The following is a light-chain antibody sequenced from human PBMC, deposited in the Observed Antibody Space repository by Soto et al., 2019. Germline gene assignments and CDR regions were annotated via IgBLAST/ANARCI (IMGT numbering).Light chain of an antibody. CDR3: QSYDSSLSAL. CDR1: SSNLAAGYD. J-gene: IGLJ2*01. Sequence: QSVLTQPPSVSGAPGQRVTISCTGSSSNLAAGYDVHWYQQLPGTAPKLLIYGNTNRPSGVPDRFSGSKSGTSASLAITGLQAEDEADYYCQSYDSSLSALFGGGTKLTVL. CDR2: GNT. V-gene: IGLV1-40*01.